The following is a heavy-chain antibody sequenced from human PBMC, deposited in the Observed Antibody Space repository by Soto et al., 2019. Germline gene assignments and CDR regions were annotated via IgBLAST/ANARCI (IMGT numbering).Heavy chain of an antibody. J-gene: IGHJ4*02. CDR2: IYYSGST. CDR1: GGSISSGGYY. CDR3: AREDTAMGKVDY. D-gene: IGHD5-18*01. Sequence: QVQLQESGPGLVKPSQTLSLTCTVSGGSISSGGYYWSWIRQHPGKGLEWIGYIYYSGSTYYNPSLKSRVTISVDTSKIQFSLKLSSVTAADTAVYYCAREDTAMGKVDYWGQGTLVTVSS. V-gene: IGHV4-31*03.